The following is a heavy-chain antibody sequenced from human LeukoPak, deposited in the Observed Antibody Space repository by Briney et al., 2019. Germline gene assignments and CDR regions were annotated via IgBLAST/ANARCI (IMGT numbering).Heavy chain of an antibody. J-gene: IGHJ5*02. D-gene: IGHD6-13*01. CDR2: ISGFNGKT. V-gene: IGHV1-18*01. CDR1: GYTLSDYG. CDR3: ARVGSSGEFDL. Sequence: ASVKLSCKSSGYTLSDYGFTWVRQAPGQGLEWMGWISGFNGKTNYAERVQDRLTLTTDTSTNTTTLDLRGLRPDDTAMYYCARVGSSGEFDLWGQGTLLTVSS.